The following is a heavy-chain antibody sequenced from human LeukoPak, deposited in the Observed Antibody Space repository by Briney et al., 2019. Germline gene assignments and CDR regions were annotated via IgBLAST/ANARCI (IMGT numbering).Heavy chain of an antibody. CDR1: GFTFSSYW. CDR3: ARDLERDEDY. CDR2: INSDGSST. D-gene: IGHD1-1*01. Sequence: RGSLRLSCAASGFTFSSYWMHWVRQAPGKGVVWVSRINSDGSSTTYPDSVKGRFTISRDNAKNTLYLQMNSLRAEDTAVYYCARDLERDEDYWGQGTLVTVSS. J-gene: IGHJ4*02. V-gene: IGHV3-74*01.